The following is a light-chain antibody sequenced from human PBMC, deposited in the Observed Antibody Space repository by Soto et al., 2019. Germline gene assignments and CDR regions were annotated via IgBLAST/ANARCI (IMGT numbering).Light chain of an antibody. V-gene: IGLV2-14*01. CDR1: SGDVGGYNY. CDR2: EVS. Sequence: QSALTQPASVSGSPGQSITISCTGTSGDVGGYNYVSWYQQHPGTAPKLMIYEVSNRPSGVSDRFSGSRSGNTASLTISGLQAEDESDYYCISYTSSSTWVFGGGTKLTVL. CDR3: ISYTSSSTWV. J-gene: IGLJ3*02.